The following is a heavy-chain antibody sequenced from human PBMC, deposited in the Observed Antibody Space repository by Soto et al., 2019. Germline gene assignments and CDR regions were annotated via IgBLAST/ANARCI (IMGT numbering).Heavy chain of an antibody. J-gene: IGHJ4*02. V-gene: IGHV3-48*01. CDR1: GFTFSSYS. CDR2: ISSSSSTI. Sequence: EVQLVESGGGLVQPGGSLRLSCAASGFTFSSYSMNWVRQAPEKGLEWVSYISSSSSTIYYADSVKGRFTISRDNAKNSLYLQMNSLRAEDTAVYYCARDRGEYFDYWGQGTLVTVSS. D-gene: IGHD3-10*01. CDR3: ARDRGEYFDY.